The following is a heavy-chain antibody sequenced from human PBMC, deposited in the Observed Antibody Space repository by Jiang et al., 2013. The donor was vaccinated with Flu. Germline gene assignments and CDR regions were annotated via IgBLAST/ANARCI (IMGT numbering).Heavy chain of an antibody. CDR3: ARRRRVDTDFDY. Sequence: KPTQTLTLTCTFSGFSLTSSGVGVGWIRQPPGKALEWLALIYWNIDKRYNPSLKSRLTITNVASKNQVVLTMTNMDPVDTATYYCARRRRVDTDFDYWGQGTLVTVSS. V-gene: IGHV2-5*01. CDR2: IYWNIDK. J-gene: IGHJ4*02. CDR1: GFSLTSSGVG. D-gene: IGHD5-18*01.